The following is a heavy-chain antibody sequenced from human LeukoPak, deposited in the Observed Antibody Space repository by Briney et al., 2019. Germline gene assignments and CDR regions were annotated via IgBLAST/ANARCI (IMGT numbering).Heavy chain of an antibody. J-gene: IGHJ6*03. D-gene: IGHD6-13*01. V-gene: IGHV1-18*01. CDR2: ISAYNGNT. CDR3: ARDIIAAAGTDRYMDV. Sequence: ASVKVSCKASGYTFTSYGISWVRQAPGQGLEWMGWISAYNGNTNYAQKLQGRVTMTTDTSTSTAYMELSSLRSEDTAVYYCARDIIAAAGTDRYMDVWGKGTTVTVSS. CDR1: GYTFTSYG.